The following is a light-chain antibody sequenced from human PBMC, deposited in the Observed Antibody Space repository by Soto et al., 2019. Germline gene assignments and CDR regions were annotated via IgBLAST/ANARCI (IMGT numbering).Light chain of an antibody. J-gene: IGKJ4*01. CDR2: AAS. CDR1: QSISSY. V-gene: IGKV1-39*01. Sequence: DIPMTQSPSSLSASVGDRVTITCRASQSISSYLNWYQQKPGKAPKLLIYAASSLQSGVPSRFSGSGSGTDFTLTIGSLQPEDFATYYCQQSYSTPVTFGGGTKVEIK. CDR3: QQSYSTPVT.